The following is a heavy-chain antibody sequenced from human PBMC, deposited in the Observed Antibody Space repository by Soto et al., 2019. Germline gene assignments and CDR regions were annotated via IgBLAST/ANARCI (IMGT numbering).Heavy chain of an antibody. Sequence: GESLKLPCQCSGYSFTNYWIGWVREMPGKGLEWMGIIYPGDSDTRYSPSFQGQVTISADKSISTAYLQWSSLKASDTAMYYCVRLPDYSYFDYWGQGTMVTVSS. CDR3: VRLPDYSYFDY. CDR1: GYSFTNYW. CDR2: IYPGDSDT. J-gene: IGHJ4*02. D-gene: IGHD4-4*01. V-gene: IGHV5-51*01.